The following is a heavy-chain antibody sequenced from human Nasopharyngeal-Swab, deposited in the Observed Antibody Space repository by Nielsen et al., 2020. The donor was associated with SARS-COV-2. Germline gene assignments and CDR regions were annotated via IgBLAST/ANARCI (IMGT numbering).Heavy chain of an antibody. CDR2: IYYSGST. D-gene: IGHD2-8*01. CDR1: GGPISSSNW. CDR3: ARDNGVH. Sequence: GSLSLTCTVSGGPISSSNWWSWVRQPPGKGLEWIGYIYYSGSTNYNPSLKSRVTISVDTSKNQFSLKLSSVTAADTAVYYCARDNGVHWGQGTLVTVSS. V-gene: IGHV4-4*02. J-gene: IGHJ4*02.